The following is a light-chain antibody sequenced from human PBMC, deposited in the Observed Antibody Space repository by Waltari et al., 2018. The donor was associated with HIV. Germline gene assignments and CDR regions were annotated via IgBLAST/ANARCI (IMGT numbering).Light chain of an antibody. J-gene: IGLJ3*02. Sequence: SYVLTQPPSVSVAPGETARITCGGNNIGGKSVHWYQQKPGQAPVLLIFDGSDRPPGSPGRCSGSNSGNTATLTISRVEAGDEADYYCQVWDRSSDHWVFGGGTKLPVL. CDR1: NIGGKS. CDR2: DGS. CDR3: QVWDRSSDHWV. V-gene: IGLV3-21*04.